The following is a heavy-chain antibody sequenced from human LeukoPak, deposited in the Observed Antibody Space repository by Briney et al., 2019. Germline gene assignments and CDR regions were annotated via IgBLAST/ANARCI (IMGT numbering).Heavy chain of an antibody. CDR2: IYHSGST. J-gene: IGHJ5*02. D-gene: IGHD6-19*01. V-gene: IGHV4-38-2*02. Sequence: SETLSLTCTVSGYSISSGHYWSWIRQPPGKGLEWIGSIYHSGSTYYNPSLKSRVTISVDTSKNQFSLKLSSVTAADTAVYYCARGQYSSGWYWFDPWGQGTLVTVSS. CDR1: GYSISSGHY. CDR3: ARGQYSSGWYWFDP.